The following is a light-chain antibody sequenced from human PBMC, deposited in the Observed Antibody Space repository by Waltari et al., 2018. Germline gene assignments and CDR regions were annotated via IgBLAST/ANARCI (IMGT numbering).Light chain of an antibody. CDR2: TNS. Sequence: QSVLTQPPSASGTPGQRVTISCSGSFSSIGSNPVNWYQQLPGTAPKLLIYTNSQRPSVVPDRFSGSKSGTSASLVISGLQSEDEADYYCAAWDDSLNGWVFGGGTKLTVL. CDR1: FSSIGSNP. J-gene: IGLJ3*02. V-gene: IGLV1-44*01. CDR3: AAWDDSLNGWV.